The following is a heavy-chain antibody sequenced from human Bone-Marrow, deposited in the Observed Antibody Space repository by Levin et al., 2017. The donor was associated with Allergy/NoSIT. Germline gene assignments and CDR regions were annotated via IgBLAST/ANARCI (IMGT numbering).Heavy chain of an antibody. Sequence: ASVKVSCKASGGTFSSYAISWVRQATGQGLEWMGGIIPIFGTANDAQKFQGRVTITADESTSTAYMELSSLRSEDTAVYYCARGRDGNYYYYYYMDVWGKGTTVTVSS. CDR3: ARGRDGNYYYYYYMDV. J-gene: IGHJ6*03. CDR2: IIPIFGTA. CDR1: GGTFSSYA. D-gene: IGHD1-1*01. V-gene: IGHV1-69*13.